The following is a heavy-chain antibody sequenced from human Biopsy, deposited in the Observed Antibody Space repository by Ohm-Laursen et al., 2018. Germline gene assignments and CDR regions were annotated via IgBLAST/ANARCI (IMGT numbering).Heavy chain of an antibody. CDR3: VKSAYSSGFWEASDY. D-gene: IGHD6-19*01. CDR2: ISWSSGTI. CDR1: GFRFDDYA. V-gene: IGHV3-9*01. Sequence: SLRLSCTATGFRFDDYAMQWVRHAPGKGLEWVSGISWSSGTIGYADSVKGRFTVSRDNAKNSLFLQMNSLRVEDTALYYCVKSAYSSGFWEASDYWGQGTLVTVSS. J-gene: IGHJ4*02.